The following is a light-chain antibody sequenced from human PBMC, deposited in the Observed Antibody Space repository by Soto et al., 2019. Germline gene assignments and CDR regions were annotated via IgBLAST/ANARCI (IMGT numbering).Light chain of an antibody. Sequence: DIQMTQSPSSLSASVRDRVTITCRASQSISSYLNWYQQKPGKAPKLLIYAASSLRSGVPSRFSGSGSGTDFTLTISSLQTEDFATYYCQQSYSTLYTFGQGTKLEIK. V-gene: IGKV1-39*01. CDR3: QQSYSTLYT. CDR1: QSISSY. CDR2: AAS. J-gene: IGKJ2*01.